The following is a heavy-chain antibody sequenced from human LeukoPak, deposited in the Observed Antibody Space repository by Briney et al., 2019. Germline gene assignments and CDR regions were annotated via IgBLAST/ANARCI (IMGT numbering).Heavy chain of an antibody. Sequence: PGGSLRLSCAASRFTFSMYAMHWVRQAPGKGLEWVAVISYDGSYEDYADSVKGRFTISRDNAKNSMYLQMNSLRAEDTAVYYCARVVIVSGSKGNSFDRSGYYSWFDPWSQGTLVTVSS. CDR3: ARVVIVSGSKGNSFDRSGYYSWFDP. J-gene: IGHJ5*02. D-gene: IGHD3-22*01. CDR1: RFTFSMYA. CDR2: ISYDGSYE. V-gene: IGHV3-30*12.